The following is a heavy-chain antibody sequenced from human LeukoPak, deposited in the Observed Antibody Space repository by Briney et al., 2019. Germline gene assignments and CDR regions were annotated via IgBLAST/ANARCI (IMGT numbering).Heavy chain of an antibody. D-gene: IGHD2-8*01. CDR3: AKVARMSFDP. CDR2: ISGSDGGT. J-gene: IGHJ5*02. V-gene: IGHV3-23*01. Sequence: GGSLRLSCADYGFSFSSYTFNWVRQAPGKGLEWVSAISGSDGGTYYADSVKGRFTISRDNSKNTLYLQMSSLRAEDTAVYYCAKVARMSFDPWGQGTLVTVSS. CDR1: GFSFSSYT.